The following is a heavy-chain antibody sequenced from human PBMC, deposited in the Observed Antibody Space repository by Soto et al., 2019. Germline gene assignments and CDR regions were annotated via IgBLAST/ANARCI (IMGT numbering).Heavy chain of an antibody. CDR3: ARGAVYYDSSGYFSY. D-gene: IGHD3-22*01. J-gene: IGHJ4*02. CDR2: IYYSGST. Sequence: QVQLQESGPGLVKPSQTLSLTCTVSGGSISSGGYYWSWIRQHPGKGLEWIGYIYYSGSTYYNPSLKSRVTISVDTSKNRFSLELSSVTAADTAVYYCARGAVYYDSSGYFSYWGQGTLVTVSS. CDR1: GGSISSGGYY. V-gene: IGHV4-31*03.